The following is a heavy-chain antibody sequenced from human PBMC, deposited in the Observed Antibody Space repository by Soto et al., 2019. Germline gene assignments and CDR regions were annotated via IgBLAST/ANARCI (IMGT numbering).Heavy chain of an antibody. CDR2: IYYSGST. Sequence: SETLSLTCTVSGGSISSGGYYWSWIRQHPGKGLEWIGYIYYSGSTYYNPSLKSRVTISVDTSKNQFSLKLSSVTAADTAVYYCARFSGKYYYDSKGFDYWGQGTLVTVSS. V-gene: IGHV4-31*03. CDR1: GGSISSGGYY. CDR3: ARFSGKYYYDSKGFDY. J-gene: IGHJ4*02. D-gene: IGHD3-22*01.